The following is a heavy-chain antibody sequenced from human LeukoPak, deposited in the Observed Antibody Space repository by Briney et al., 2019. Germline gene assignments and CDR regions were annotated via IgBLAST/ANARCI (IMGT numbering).Heavy chain of an antibody. CDR1: GGTFSSYA. CDR2: MNPNSGNT. CDR3: ARGLDYDILTGFSPIDP. J-gene: IGHJ5*02. Sequence: ASVKVSCKASGGTFSSYAISWVRQAPGQGLEWMGWMNPNSGNTGYAQKFQGRVTMTRNTSISTAYMELSSLRSEDTAVYYCARGLDYDILTGFSPIDPWGQGTLVTASS. V-gene: IGHV1-8*02. D-gene: IGHD3-9*01.